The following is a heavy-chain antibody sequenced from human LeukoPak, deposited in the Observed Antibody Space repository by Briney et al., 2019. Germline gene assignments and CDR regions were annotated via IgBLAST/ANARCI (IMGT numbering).Heavy chain of an antibody. J-gene: IGHJ4*02. D-gene: IGHD3-10*01. CDR3: ARDIPIYGSGSLND. CDR1: GYTFSNYY. Sequence: ASVKVSCKASGYTFSNYYTHWVRQAPGQGLEWMGWISAYNGNTNYAQKLQGRVTMTTDTSTSTAYMELRSLRSDDTAVYYCARDIPIYGSGSLNDWGQGTLVTVSS. CDR2: ISAYNGNT. V-gene: IGHV1-18*04.